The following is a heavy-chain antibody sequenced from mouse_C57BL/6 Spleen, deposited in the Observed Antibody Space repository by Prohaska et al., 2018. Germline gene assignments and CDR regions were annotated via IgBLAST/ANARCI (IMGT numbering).Heavy chain of an antibody. D-gene: IGHD1-1*01. V-gene: IGHV5-6*01. CDR3: ARLYGSSSYYYAMDY. CDR2: ISSGGSYT. J-gene: IGHJ4*01. Sequence: LEWVATISSGGSYTYYPDSVKGRFTISRDNAKNTLYLQMSSLKSEDTAMYYCARLYGSSSYYYAMDYWGQGTSVTVSS.